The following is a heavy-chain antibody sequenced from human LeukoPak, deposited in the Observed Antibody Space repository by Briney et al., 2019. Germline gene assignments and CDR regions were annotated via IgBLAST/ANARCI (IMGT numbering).Heavy chain of an antibody. J-gene: IGHJ4*02. CDR1: GGSITSGTYF. CDR2: IYSRGST. V-gene: IGHV4-61*02. D-gene: IGHD3-22*01. Sequence: PSETLSLTCTISGGSITSGTYFWSWIRQPAGKGLEWIGRIYSRGSTSYNPSLTSRVAISVDTSNNQFSLKLSSVTAADTAVYYCARDVGYSSGYYDVWGQGTLVTVSS. CDR3: ARDVGYSSGYYDV.